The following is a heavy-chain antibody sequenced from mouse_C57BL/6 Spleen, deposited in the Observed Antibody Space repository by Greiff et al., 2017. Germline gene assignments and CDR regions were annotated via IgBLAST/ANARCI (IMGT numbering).Heavy chain of an antibody. V-gene: IGHV1-64*01. Sequence: QVQLKQPGAELVKPGASVKLSCKASGYTFTSYWMHWVKQRPGQGLEWIGMIHPNSGSTNYNEKFKSKATLTVDKSSSTAYLQLSSLTSEDSAVDYCARRGPYWYFDVWGTGTTVTVSS. CDR2: IHPNSGST. CDR3: ARRGPYWYFDV. J-gene: IGHJ1*03. CDR1: GYTFTSYW.